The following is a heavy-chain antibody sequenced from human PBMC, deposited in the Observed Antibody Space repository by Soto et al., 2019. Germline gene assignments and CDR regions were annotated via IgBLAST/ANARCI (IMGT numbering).Heavy chain of an antibody. Sequence: EVQLVESGGGLGQPGGSLTISCAASGLTFRNYEMNWVRQAPGKGLEWVSFISSTGKTIYYADSVKGRFTISRDNPKNSVHLQMSSLRVEDTAVYYCATDHLRSGCFDNWGQGTPVSVSS. CDR2: ISSTGKTI. CDR1: GLTFRNYE. CDR3: ATDHLRSGCFDN. D-gene: IGHD3-3*01. V-gene: IGHV3-48*03. J-gene: IGHJ4*02.